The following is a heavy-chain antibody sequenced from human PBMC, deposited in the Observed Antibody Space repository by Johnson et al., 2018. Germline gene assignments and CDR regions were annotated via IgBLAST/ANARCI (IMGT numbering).Heavy chain of an antibody. Sequence: VQLVESGGGLVQPGRSLRLSCSASGFTFGDYAMHWVRQVPGKGLEWVSGISWNSGSIAYADSVRGRFTISRDNPKNSLDVQMNSLRPGDTALYSCEKGVLGTRSGELTGVDAFHIWGQGKRVTVS. J-gene: IGHJ3*02. CDR2: ISWNSGSI. D-gene: IGHD7-27*01. CDR3: EKGVLGTRSGELTGVDAFHI. V-gene: IGHV3-9*01. CDR1: GFTFGDYA.